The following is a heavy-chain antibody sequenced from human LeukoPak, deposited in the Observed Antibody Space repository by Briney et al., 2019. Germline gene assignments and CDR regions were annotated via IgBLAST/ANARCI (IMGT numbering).Heavy chain of an antibody. D-gene: IGHD4-17*01. J-gene: IGHJ6*03. V-gene: IGHV3-23*01. CDR2: ISASGDKT. CDR3: AKDRDGDFYFYMDV. Sequence: GGSLRLSCAASNFTFGVYAMSWVRQAPGKGLEWISLISASGDKTYYADSVKGRFTVSRDNSRNTMYLQMDSLRAEDTAVCYCAKDRDGDFYFYMDVWGTGTTVLVSS. CDR1: NFTFGVYA.